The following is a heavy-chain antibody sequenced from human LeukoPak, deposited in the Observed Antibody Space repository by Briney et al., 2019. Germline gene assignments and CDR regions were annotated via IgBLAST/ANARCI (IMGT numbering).Heavy chain of an antibody. V-gene: IGHV3-66*04. D-gene: IGHD6-6*01. J-gene: IGHJ4*02. CDR3: ARRTVPGRPGY. CDR2: IYSGGST. Sequence: QPGGSLRLSCAASGFTVSSNDMGWVRQAPGKGLEWASVIYSGGSTHYTDSVKGRFSISRDNSKNTVSLQMNSLRAEDTAVYYCARRTVPGRPGYWGQGTLVTVSS. CDR1: GFTVSSND.